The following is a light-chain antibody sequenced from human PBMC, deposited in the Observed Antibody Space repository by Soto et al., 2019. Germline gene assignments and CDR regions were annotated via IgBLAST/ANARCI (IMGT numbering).Light chain of an antibody. CDR3: HRYQSYRLKTT. Sequence: IRMTQSPSTFSSSTGERATLSCRASQSVSSSYLALYQQKPGQAPRLLLYGADSTATGIPDRLSGSGCGTEFELTITILKPQADAVYYCHRYQSYRLKTTFGQGTKVDIK. V-gene: IGKV3-20*01. CDR2: GAD. CDR1: QSVSSSY. J-gene: IGKJ1*01.